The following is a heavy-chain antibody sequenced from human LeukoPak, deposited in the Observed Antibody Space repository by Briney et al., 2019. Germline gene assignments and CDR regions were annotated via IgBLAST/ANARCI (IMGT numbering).Heavy chain of an antibody. Sequence: GGSLRLSCAASGFTFSSYAMSWVRQAPGKGLEWVSAISGSGGSTYYADSVKGRFTISRDNSKNTLYLQMNSLRAEDTAVYYCESLAPSRFYYYGMDVWGQGTTVTVSS. CDR1: GFTFSSYA. V-gene: IGHV3-23*01. J-gene: IGHJ6*02. CDR3: ESLAPSRFYYYGMDV. D-gene: IGHD3-16*01. CDR2: ISGSGGST.